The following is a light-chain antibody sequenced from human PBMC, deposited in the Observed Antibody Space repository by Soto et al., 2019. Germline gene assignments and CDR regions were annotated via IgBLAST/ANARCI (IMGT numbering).Light chain of an antibody. J-gene: IGKJ2*01. Sequence: EILLTQSPGTLSLSAGERATLSCRASQSVSSSYLAWYQQKPGQAPRLLIHGTSRRATGIPDRFSGSGSGTDFTLTISRLEPEDFAVYDCQQYGSSPYTFGQGTKLEIK. V-gene: IGKV3-20*01. CDR2: GTS. CDR3: QQYGSSPYT. CDR1: QSVSSSY.